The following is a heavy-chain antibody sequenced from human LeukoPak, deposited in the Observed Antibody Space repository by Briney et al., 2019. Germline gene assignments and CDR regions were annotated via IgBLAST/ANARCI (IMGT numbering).Heavy chain of an antibody. J-gene: IGHJ4*02. CDR1: GYRFNAYW. CDR3: ARHGGAFDY. D-gene: IGHD4-17*01. V-gene: IGHV5-51*01. Sequence: GESLKISCKGSGYRFNAYWIAWVRQMPGKGLEWMGIIYPDDSDTRYSPSFQGQVTISADKSVSTAYLQWSSLKASDSAMYYCARHGGAFDYWGQGTLVTVSS. CDR2: IYPDDSDT.